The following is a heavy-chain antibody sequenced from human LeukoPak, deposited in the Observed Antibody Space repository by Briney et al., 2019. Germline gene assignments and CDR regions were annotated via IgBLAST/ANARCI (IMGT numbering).Heavy chain of an antibody. D-gene: IGHD3-10*01. CDR2: ISSSSSYI. V-gene: IGHV3-21*01. Sequence: AGGSLRLSCAASGFTFSSYSMNWVRQAPGKGLEWVSSISSSSSYIYYADSVKGRFTISRDNAKNSLYLQMNSLRAEDTAVYYCARDHGLWFGELSGYFDYWGQGTLVTVSS. CDR1: GFTFSSYS. J-gene: IGHJ4*02. CDR3: ARDHGLWFGELSGYFDY.